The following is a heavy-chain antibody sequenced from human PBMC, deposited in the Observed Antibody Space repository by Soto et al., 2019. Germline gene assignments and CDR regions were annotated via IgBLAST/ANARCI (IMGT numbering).Heavy chain of an antibody. Sequence: GGSLRLSCAASGFTFSSYDMHWVRQATGKGLEWVSAIGTAGDTYYPGSVKGRFTISRENAKNSLYLQMNSLRAEDTAVYYCARERRSIAVAAGFDPWGQGTLVTVSS. CDR2: IGTAGDT. D-gene: IGHD6-19*01. J-gene: IGHJ5*02. V-gene: IGHV3-13*01. CDR3: ARERRSIAVAAGFDP. CDR1: GFTFSSYD.